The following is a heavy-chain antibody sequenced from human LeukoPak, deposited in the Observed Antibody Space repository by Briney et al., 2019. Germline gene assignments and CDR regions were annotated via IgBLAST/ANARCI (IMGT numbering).Heavy chain of an antibody. V-gene: IGHV1-2*02. CDR2: NNPNSGDT. Sequence: ASVKVSCKASGYIFTGYYMHWVRQAPGQGLEWMGSNNPNSGDTNYAQKFQGRVTMTRDTSISTAYMELSRLRSDDTAVYYCARVRYRLAETYIDYWGQGTLVTVSS. J-gene: IGHJ4*02. CDR3: ARVRYRLAETYIDY. D-gene: IGHD3-16*01. CDR1: GYIFTGYY.